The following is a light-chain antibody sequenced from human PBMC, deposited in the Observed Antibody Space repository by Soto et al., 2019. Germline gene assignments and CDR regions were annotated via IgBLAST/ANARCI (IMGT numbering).Light chain of an antibody. J-gene: IGLJ2*01. Sequence: QSALTQPASVSGSPGQSITISCTATSSDVGSYNLVSWNQQHPGKAPKLIIYEGSQRPAGISNRFSASKSGSTASLTISGLQAEDEANYYCCSDGGSSLVVFGGGTKLTVL. CDR3: CSDGGSSLVV. V-gene: IGLV2-23*01. CDR2: EGS. CDR1: SSDVGSYNL.